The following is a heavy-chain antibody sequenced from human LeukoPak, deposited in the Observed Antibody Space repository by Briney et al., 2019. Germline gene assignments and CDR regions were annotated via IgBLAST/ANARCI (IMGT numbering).Heavy chain of an antibody. V-gene: IGHV1-2*02. CDR3: ASGEGRAGTRWAFDI. J-gene: IGHJ3*02. Sequence: GASVKVSCKASGYTFAAYYMYWVRQAPGQGLEWMGWIRPNSGGTNYAQKFQGRVTMTRDTSISTAYMELSRLRSDDTAVYYCASGEGRAGTRWAFDIWGQGTMVTVSP. CDR2: IRPNSGGT. CDR1: GYTFAAYY. D-gene: IGHD6-13*01.